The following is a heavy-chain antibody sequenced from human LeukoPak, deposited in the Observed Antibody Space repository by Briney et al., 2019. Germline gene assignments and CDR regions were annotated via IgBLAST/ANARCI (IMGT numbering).Heavy chain of an antibody. CDR2: TYYRSKWYN. CDR3: ARGPGRLDP. CDR1: GDRLSSNTAA. J-gene: IGHJ5*02. V-gene: IGHV6-1*01. Sequence: SQTLSLTCAISGDRLSSNTAAWTWIRQSPSRGLEWLGRTYYRSKWYNAYAESVKSRITINRDTSKNQFSLQLNSVTPEDTAVYYCARGPGRLDPWGQGTLVTVSS.